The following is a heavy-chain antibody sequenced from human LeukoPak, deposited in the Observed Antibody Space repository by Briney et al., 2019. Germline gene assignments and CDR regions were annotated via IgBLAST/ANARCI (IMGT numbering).Heavy chain of an antibody. Sequence: GGSLRLSCAASGFTFRNYAMSWVRQAPGKGLEWVSVISGGGGSTHVADSVKGRFTISRDNSKNTLFLQMNSLRAEETAVYYCAKSTSFYGSGSYDYWGQGTLVTVSS. D-gene: IGHD3-10*01. V-gene: IGHV3-23*01. J-gene: IGHJ4*02. CDR2: ISGGGGST. CDR3: AKSTSFYGSGSYDY. CDR1: GFTFRNYA.